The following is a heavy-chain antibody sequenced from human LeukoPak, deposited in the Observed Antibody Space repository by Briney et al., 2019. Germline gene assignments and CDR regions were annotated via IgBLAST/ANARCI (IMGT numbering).Heavy chain of an antibody. CDR2: IYYSGNT. V-gene: IGHV4-39*07. J-gene: IGHJ4*02. CDR3: AGEPGFGEVPFDF. D-gene: IGHD3-10*01. CDR1: GGSISSRSYY. Sequence: SETLSLTCTVSGGSISSRSYYWGWIRQPPGKGLEWIGSIYYSGNTYYNPSLKSRVTISVDTSKNQFSLKLSSVTAADTAVYYCAGEPGFGEVPFDFWGQGTLVTVSS.